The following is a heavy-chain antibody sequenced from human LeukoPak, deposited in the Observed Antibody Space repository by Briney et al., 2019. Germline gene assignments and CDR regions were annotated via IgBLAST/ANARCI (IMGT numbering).Heavy chain of an antibody. D-gene: IGHD1-14*01. CDR3: ARYRLSLRTYYYYYGMDV. CDR2: ASYKSEWSF. Sequence: SQTLSLTCAISGDSVSNNNVAWNWVRQSPSRGLEWLGRASYKSEWSFNYAVSVKSRITIDADTSKNQFSLRLNSVTPEDTAVYYCARYRLSLRTYYYYYGMDVWGQGTTVTVSS. J-gene: IGHJ6*02. V-gene: IGHV6-1*01. CDR1: GDSVSNNNVA.